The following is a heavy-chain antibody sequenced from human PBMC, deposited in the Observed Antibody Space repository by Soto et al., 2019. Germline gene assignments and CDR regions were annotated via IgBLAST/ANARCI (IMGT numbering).Heavy chain of an antibody. V-gene: IGHV1-18*01. Sequence: QVQLVQSGAEVKKPGASVKVSCRASGYTFTSYGISWVRQAPGQGLDWMGWISAYNGNTNYAQKLQRRVSMTTDTSMSTDYMELRSVRSDDTAVYYCAREPNYFDYWGQGTLVTVSS. CDR3: AREPNYFDY. CDR2: ISAYNGNT. J-gene: IGHJ4*02. CDR1: GYTFTSYG.